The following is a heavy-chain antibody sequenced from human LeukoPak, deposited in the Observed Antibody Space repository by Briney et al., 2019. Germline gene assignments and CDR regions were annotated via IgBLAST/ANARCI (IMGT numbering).Heavy chain of an antibody. D-gene: IGHD3-3*01. Sequence: GGSLRLSCVASGFTFSRFNMHWVRQAPGHRLKWVALIWYDGTDTYYADAVKGRFTISRDDSKNTVYLQMNSLRAEDTAFYYCARGFLDFDFWGHGTLVTVSS. CDR2: IWYDGTDT. J-gene: IGHJ4*01. CDR1: GFTFSRFN. CDR3: ARGFLDFDF. V-gene: IGHV3-33*01.